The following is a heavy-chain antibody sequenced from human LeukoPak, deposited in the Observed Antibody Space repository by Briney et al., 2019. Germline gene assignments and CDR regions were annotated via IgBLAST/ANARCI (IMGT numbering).Heavy chain of an antibody. CDR2: IFVDGRT. CDR3: CYGSGTFFNDAFDF. CDR1: RGSITSYS. J-gene: IGHJ3*01. D-gene: IGHD3-10*01. Sequence: PSETLSLTCNVSRGSITSYSWTWIRQPVGKGLEWIARIFVDGRTNYNPSLKSRVTLSIDTSKNQFSLNVKSVIAADAAVYYCCYGSGTFFNDAFDFWGQGTMVTVSS. V-gene: IGHV4-4*07.